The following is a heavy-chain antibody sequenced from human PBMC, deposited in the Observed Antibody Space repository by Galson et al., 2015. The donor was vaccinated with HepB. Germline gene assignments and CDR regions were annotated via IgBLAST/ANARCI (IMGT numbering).Heavy chain of an antibody. CDR3: ARILGYCSITSCSSAYSFDY. V-gene: IGHV3-21*01. J-gene: IGHJ4*02. Sequence: SLRLSCAASGFSFSSYSMNWVRQAPGKGLEWVSSIRSSRSYIYYADSVKGRFIISRDNAKNSLYLQMNSLRAEDTAVYYCARILGYCSITSCSSAYSFDYCGPGTLVTVSS. D-gene: IGHD2-2*01. CDR2: IRSSRSYI. CDR1: GFSFSSYS.